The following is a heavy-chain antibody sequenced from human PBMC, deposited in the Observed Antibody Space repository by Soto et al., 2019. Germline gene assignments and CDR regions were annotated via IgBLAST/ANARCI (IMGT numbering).Heavy chain of an antibody. CDR1: GLTFSTYA. Sequence: EVQLLESGGTLVQPGGSLRLSCAASGLTFSTYAMSWARQAPGKGLEWVSAISGHGISTYYADSVKGRFTISRDNSKNTLFLQMNSLRAEDTAIYYCASRITTFNWGQGTLVTVSS. CDR2: ISGHGIST. CDR3: ASRITTFN. D-gene: IGHD1-1*01. J-gene: IGHJ4*02. V-gene: IGHV3-23*01.